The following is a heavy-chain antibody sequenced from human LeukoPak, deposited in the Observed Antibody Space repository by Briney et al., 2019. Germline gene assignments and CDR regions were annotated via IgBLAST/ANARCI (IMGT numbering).Heavy chain of an antibody. D-gene: IGHD3-22*01. V-gene: IGHV4-61*08. Sequence: SETLSLTCTVSGGSISSGDYYWSWIRQPPGKGLEWIGYIYYSGSTNYNPSLKSRVTISVDTSKNQFSLKLSSVTAADTAVYYCACYYYDSSGYYDYWGQGTLVTVSS. CDR2: IYYSGST. CDR3: ACYYYDSSGYYDY. CDR1: GGSISSGDYY. J-gene: IGHJ4*02.